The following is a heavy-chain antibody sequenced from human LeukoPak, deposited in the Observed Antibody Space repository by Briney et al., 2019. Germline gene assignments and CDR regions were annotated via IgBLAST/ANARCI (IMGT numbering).Heavy chain of an antibody. Sequence: GGSLRLSCAASGFTFSSYWMHWVRHAPGKGLVWVSRINSDGSSTSYADSVKGRFTISRDNAKNTLYLQMNSLRAEDTAVYYCAREFPRITMIVRDAAFDIWGQGTMVTVSS. J-gene: IGHJ3*02. CDR3: AREFPRITMIVRDAAFDI. V-gene: IGHV3-74*01. D-gene: IGHD3-22*01. CDR2: INSDGSST. CDR1: GFTFSSYW.